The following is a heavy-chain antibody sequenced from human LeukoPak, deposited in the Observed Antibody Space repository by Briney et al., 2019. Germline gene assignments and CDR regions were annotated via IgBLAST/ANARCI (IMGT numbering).Heavy chain of an antibody. CDR1: AYSISNGYY. D-gene: IGHD3-22*01. Sequence: SETLSLTCTVSAYSISNGYYWGWIRQPPGKGLAWIGSIYHSGSTYYNPSLKSRVTISVDTSKNQFSLKLTSVTAADTAVYYCARVYYDSSGLYYFDYWGQGTLVTVSS. J-gene: IGHJ4*01. V-gene: IGHV4-38-2*02. CDR3: ARVYYDSSGLYYFDY. CDR2: IYHSGST.